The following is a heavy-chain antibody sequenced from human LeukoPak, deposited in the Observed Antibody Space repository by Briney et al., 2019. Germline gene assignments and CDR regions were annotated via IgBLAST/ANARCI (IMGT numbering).Heavy chain of an antibody. Sequence: SETLSLTCTGSGGSISSYYWSWIRQAAGKGLEWIGRIYMDGSTNYNPSLKSRVTMSVDTSENQFSLKLSFVTAADTAVYYCAREDRASGRGLDPWGQGTLVTVSS. CDR2: IYMDGST. V-gene: IGHV4-4*07. J-gene: IGHJ5*02. CDR1: GGSISSYY. CDR3: AREDRASGRGLDP. D-gene: IGHD3-10*01.